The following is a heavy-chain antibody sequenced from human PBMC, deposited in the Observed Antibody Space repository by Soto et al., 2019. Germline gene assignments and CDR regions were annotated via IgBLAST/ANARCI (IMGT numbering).Heavy chain of an antibody. D-gene: IGHD2-2*01. Sequence: SETLSLTCTVSGGSISSYYWSWIRQPPGKGLEWIGYIYYSGSTNYNPSLKSRVTISVDTSKNQFSLKLSSVTAAGTAVFYCASLLVPADTPGDYYYYMDVWGKGTTVTVSS. CDR2: IYYSGST. CDR3: ASLLVPADTPGDYYYYMDV. V-gene: IGHV4-59*01. J-gene: IGHJ6*03. CDR1: GGSISSYY.